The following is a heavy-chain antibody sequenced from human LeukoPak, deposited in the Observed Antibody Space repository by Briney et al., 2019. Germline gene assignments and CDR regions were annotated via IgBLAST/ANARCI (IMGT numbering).Heavy chain of an antibody. V-gene: IGHV4-61*01. CDR3: VRDGYHFDSSGYT. CDR2: IYYSGST. J-gene: IGHJ5*02. D-gene: IGHD3-22*01. Sequence: TSETLSLTCTVSGGSVSSGSYYWSWIRQPPGKGLEWIGYIYYSGSTNYNPSLKSRVTISVDTSKNQFSLKLYSATAADTAVYYCVRDGYHFDSSGYTWGQGALVTVSS. CDR1: GGSVSSGSYY.